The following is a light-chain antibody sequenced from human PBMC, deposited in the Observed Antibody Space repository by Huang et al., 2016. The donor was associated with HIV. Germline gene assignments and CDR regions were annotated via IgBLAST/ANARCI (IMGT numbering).Light chain of an antibody. Sequence: EIVLTQSPGTLSLSPGERATLACRASQGLSSSYVAWYQQKPGQAPRLLIYAASSRATGIPDRFSGSGSGTDFTLSISRLEPEDFAVYYCQHYGTSPTWTFGQGTKVDIK. J-gene: IGKJ1*01. CDR3: QHYGTSPTWT. V-gene: IGKV3-20*01. CDR2: AAS. CDR1: QGLSSSY.